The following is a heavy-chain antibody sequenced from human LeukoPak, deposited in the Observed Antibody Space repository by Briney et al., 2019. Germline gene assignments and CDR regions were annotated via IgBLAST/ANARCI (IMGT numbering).Heavy chain of an antibody. CDR3: ARDGHRGDYFDY. D-gene: IGHD3-16*02. CDR2: IYASGTT. V-gene: IGHV4-31*03. J-gene: IGHJ4*02. CDR1: GVSISDSASY. Sequence: SETLSLTCTVSGVSISDSASYWSWIRQHPGKGLEWIGYIYASGTTYYNPSLKSRVTISLDTSKNQISLKLSSMTAADTAVYYCARDGHRGDYFDYWGQGTLVTVSS.